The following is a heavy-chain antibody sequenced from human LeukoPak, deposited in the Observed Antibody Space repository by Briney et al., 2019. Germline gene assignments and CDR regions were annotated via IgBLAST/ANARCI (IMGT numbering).Heavy chain of an antibody. D-gene: IGHD1-1*01. V-gene: IGHV4-34*01. CDR1: GGSFSGYY. J-gene: IGHJ4*02. CDR2: INHTGST. Sequence: SESLSLTCAVYGGSFSGYYWSWIRQPPGKGLEWIGEINHTGSTNHNPSLKSRVTISVDTSKNQFSLKLSSVTAADTAVYYCARAIYKSTGTYGYWGQGTLVTVSS. CDR3: ARAIYKSTGTYGY.